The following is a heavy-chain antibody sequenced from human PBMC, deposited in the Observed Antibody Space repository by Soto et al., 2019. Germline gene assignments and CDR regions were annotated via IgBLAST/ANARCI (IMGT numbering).Heavy chain of an antibody. CDR1: GYTFTSYD. D-gene: IGHD5-12*01. CDR2: MNPNSGNT. Sequence: EASVKVSCTASGYTFTSYDINWARQATGQGLEWMGWMNPNSGNTGYAQKFQGRVTMTRNTSISTAYMELSSLRSEDTAVYYCARAYSGYDSPEEIDYWGQGTLVTVSS. V-gene: IGHV1-8*01. CDR3: ARAYSGYDSPEEIDY. J-gene: IGHJ4*02.